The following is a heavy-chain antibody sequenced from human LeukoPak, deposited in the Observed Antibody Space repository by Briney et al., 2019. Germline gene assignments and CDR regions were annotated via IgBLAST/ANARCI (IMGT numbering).Heavy chain of an antibody. V-gene: IGHV3-33*06. CDR1: GFTFSRYG. CDR3: AKADEMNMDY. J-gene: IGHJ4*02. CDR2: IWYDGSIT. Sequence: GGSLRLSCAASGFTFSRYGMHWVRQAPGKGLEWVAVIWYDGSITYYADSVMGRFTISRDNSRNMLYLQMNSLRAEDTAVYYCAKADEMNMDYWGQGTLVTVSS. D-gene: IGHD2/OR15-2a*01.